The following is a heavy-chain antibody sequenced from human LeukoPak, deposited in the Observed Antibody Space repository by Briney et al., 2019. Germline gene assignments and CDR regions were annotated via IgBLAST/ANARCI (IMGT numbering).Heavy chain of an antibody. Sequence: ASVKVSCKASGYTFTSYGISWVRQAPGQGLEWMGWISAYNGNTNYAQKLQGRVTMTTDTSTSTAYMELRSLRSDDTAVYYCARVPRDRFLEWLQGMDVWGQGTTVTVSS. J-gene: IGHJ6*02. CDR1: GYTFTSYG. CDR2: ISAYNGNT. D-gene: IGHD3-3*01. CDR3: ARVPRDRFLEWLQGMDV. V-gene: IGHV1-18*01.